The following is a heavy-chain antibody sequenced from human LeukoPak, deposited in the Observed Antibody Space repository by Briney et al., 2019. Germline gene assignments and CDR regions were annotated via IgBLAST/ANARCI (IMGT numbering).Heavy chain of an antibody. D-gene: IGHD1-26*01. Sequence: PGGSLRLSCTASGVTLSSYAVSWARQAPGKGLEWASGISSSGSGGNTYYADSVKGRFTISRDSSKNTLFLHMNTLRADDTAIYYCAKDRTVGASYWYFDLWGRGTLVTVSS. CDR1: GVTLSSYA. V-gene: IGHV3-23*01. J-gene: IGHJ2*01. CDR3: AKDRTVGASYWYFDL. CDR2: ISSSGSGGNT.